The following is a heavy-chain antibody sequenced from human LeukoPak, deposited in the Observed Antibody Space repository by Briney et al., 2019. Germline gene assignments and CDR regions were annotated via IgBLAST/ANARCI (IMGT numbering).Heavy chain of an antibody. V-gene: IGHV3-74*01. CDR2: INNDGIST. D-gene: IGHD5-12*01. CDR3: ARKPLSGGYGGTIDY. J-gene: IGHJ4*02. CDR1: GFTLSSYW. Sequence: GGPLRLSCATSGFTLSSYWMHWVHQVPGKGLEWLSRINNDGISTSYADSVKGRFTISRDNAKNTLYLQMNSLRAEDTAIYYCARKPLSGGYGGTIDYWGQGTLVTVSS.